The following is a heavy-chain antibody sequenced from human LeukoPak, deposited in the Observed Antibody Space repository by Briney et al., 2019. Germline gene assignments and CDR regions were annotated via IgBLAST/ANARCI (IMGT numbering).Heavy chain of an antibody. J-gene: IGHJ3*02. CDR2: FDPEDGET. CDR1: GYALTELS. V-gene: IGHV1-24*01. Sequence: ASVKVSCKVSGYALTELSMHWVRQAPGKGLEWMGGFDPEDGETIYAQKFQGRVTMTEDTSTDTAYMELSSLRSGDTAVYYCATLPKAIFGARTGAFDIWGQGTMVTVSS. CDR3: ATLPKAIFGARTGAFDI. D-gene: IGHD3-3*01.